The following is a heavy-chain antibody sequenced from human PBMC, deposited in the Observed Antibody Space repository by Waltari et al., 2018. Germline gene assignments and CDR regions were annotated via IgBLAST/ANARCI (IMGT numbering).Heavy chain of an antibody. CDR1: GGSISSSSYY. V-gene: IGHV4-39*01. J-gene: IGHJ4*02. Sequence: QLQLQESGPGLVKPSETLSLTCTVPGGSISSSSYYWGWIRQPPGKGLEWIGSIYYSGSTYYNPSLKSRVTISVDTSKNQFSLKLSSVTAADTAVYYCARLGRVAAAGTLYWGQGTLVTVSS. CDR3: ARLGRVAAAGTLY. CDR2: IYYSGST. D-gene: IGHD6-13*01.